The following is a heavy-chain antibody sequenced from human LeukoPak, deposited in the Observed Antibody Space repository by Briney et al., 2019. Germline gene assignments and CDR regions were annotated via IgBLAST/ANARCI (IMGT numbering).Heavy chain of an antibody. J-gene: IGHJ4*02. CDR2: INPNSGGT. CDR1: GYTFTGYY. Sequence: ASVKVSCKASGYTFTGYYMHWVRQAPGQGLEWMGCINPNSGGTNYAQKFQGWITMTRDTSISTAYMELSRLRSDDTAVYYCARGRDYGDPTFDYWGQGTLVTVSS. V-gene: IGHV1-2*04. CDR3: ARGRDYGDPTFDY. D-gene: IGHD4-17*01.